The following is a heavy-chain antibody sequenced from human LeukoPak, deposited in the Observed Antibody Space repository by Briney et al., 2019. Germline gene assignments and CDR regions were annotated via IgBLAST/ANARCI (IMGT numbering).Heavy chain of an antibody. CDR1: GGTFSSYA. Sequence: GASVKVSCKASGGTFSSYAISWVRQAPGQGLEWMGGIIPIFGTANYAQKFQGRVTITADESTSTAYIEPSSLRSEDTAVYYCARGPNTYYDFWSGYYPDFDYWGQGTLVTVSS. CDR2: IIPIFGTA. D-gene: IGHD3-3*01. V-gene: IGHV1-69*13. CDR3: ARGPNTYYDFWSGYYPDFDY. J-gene: IGHJ4*02.